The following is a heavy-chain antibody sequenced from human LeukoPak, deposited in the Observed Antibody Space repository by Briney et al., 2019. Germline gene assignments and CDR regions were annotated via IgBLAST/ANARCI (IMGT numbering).Heavy chain of an antibody. CDR1: GFTFSSYS. CDR2: ISSNGGST. J-gene: IGHJ4*02. V-gene: IGHV3-64*04. CDR3: ARELNGYGYYFFDY. Sequence: GGSLRLSCAASGFTFSSYSMHWVRQAPGKGLEYVSGISSNGGSTWYAGSVKGRFTISRDNAKNSLYLQMNGLGAEDTAVYYCARELNGYGYYFFDYWGPGTLVTVSS. D-gene: IGHD3-16*01.